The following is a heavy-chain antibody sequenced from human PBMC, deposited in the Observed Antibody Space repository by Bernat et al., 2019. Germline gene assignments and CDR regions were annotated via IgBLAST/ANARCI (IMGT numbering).Heavy chain of an antibody. CDR1: GFTFSSYG. V-gene: IGHV3-33*01. CDR2: IWYDGSNK. D-gene: IGHD6-19*01. Sequence: QVQLVESGGGVVQPGRSLRLSCAASGFTFSSYGMHWVRQAPGKGLEWVAVIWYDGSNKYYADSVKGRFTISRDNSKNTLYLQMNSLRAEDTAVYYCARERHSSGWYYFDYWGQGTLVTVSS. CDR3: ARERHSSGWYYFDY. J-gene: IGHJ4*02.